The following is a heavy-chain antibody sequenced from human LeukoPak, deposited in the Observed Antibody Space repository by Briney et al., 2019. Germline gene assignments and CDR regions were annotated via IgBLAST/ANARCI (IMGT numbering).Heavy chain of an antibody. CDR2: ISTTSSYI. V-gene: IGHV3-21*01. CDR1: GFTFSSYS. J-gene: IGHJ4*02. D-gene: IGHD6-19*01. CDR3: ARDLDIAVSGQSDY. Sequence: PGGSLRLSCAASGFTFSSYSMNWVRQAPGKGLEWVSSISTTSSYIYYADSVKGRFTISRDNAKNSLYLQMNSLRAEDTAVYYCARDLDIAVSGQSDYWGQGTLVTVSS.